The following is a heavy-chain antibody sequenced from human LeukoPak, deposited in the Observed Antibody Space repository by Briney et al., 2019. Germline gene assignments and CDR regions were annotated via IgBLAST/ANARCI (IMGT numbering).Heavy chain of an antibody. CDR2: IYYSGST. Sequence: PSETLSLTCTVSGVSISSYYWSWIRQPPGKGLECIGYIYYSGSTNYNPSLKSRVTIPVDTSKNQFSLKLSSVTAADTAMYYCARLRGPSGYYYGMGVWGQGTTVTVSS. CDR3: ARLRGPSGYYYGMGV. J-gene: IGHJ6*01. CDR1: GVSISSYY. V-gene: IGHV4-59*08. D-gene: IGHD1-26*01.